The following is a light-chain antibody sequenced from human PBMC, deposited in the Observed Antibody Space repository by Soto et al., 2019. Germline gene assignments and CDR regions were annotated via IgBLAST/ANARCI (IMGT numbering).Light chain of an antibody. J-gene: IGKJ4*01. Sequence: DIQLTQSPSFLSASVGDRVTVTCRASQGISSYLAWYQKKPGKAPNLLIYDAATLQSGIPSRFSGSGSGTEITLTISSLQPDDFAKYYCQQLSSYLLTFGGGTKVEIK. CDR3: QQLSSYLLT. V-gene: IGKV1-9*01. CDR2: DAA. CDR1: QGISSY.